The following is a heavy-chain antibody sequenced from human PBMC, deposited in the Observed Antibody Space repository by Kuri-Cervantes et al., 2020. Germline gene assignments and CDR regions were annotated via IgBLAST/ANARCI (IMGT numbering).Heavy chain of an antibody. CDR1: GGSISGYY. CDR2: VNHSGST. J-gene: IGHJ6*03. Sequence: SETLSLTCTVSGGSISGYYWSWIRQPPGKGLEWIGEVNHSGSTNYNPSLKSRVTISVDTSKNQFSLKLSSVTAADTAVYYCARAFYCSSTSCDRPTYYYYYYMDVWGKGTTVTVSS. CDR3: ARAFYCSSTSCDRPTYYYYYYMDV. D-gene: IGHD2-2*01. V-gene: IGHV4-34*01.